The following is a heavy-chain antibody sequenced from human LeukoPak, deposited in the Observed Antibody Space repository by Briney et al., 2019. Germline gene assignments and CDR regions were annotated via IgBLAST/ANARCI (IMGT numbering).Heavy chain of an antibody. V-gene: IGHV3-23*01. Sequence: GGSLRLSCAASGFTFSSYAMSWVRQPPGKGLEWVSTVSGSGGSTYYADSVKGRFTISRDNSKNTLYMQMDSLRAEDTAVYFCAKSRAHYSSSPVEYWGQGTLVTVSS. J-gene: IGHJ4*02. D-gene: IGHD6-13*01. CDR2: VSGSGGST. CDR1: GFTFSSYA. CDR3: AKSRAHYSSSPVEY.